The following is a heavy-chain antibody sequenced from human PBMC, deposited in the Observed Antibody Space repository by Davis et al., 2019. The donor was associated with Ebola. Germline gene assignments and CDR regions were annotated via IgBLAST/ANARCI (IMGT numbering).Heavy chain of an antibody. Sequence: GESLKISCKGIEYSFTDYWIGWVRQMPGKGLEWMGIIYPGDSDTRYSPSFQDQVTISADKSINTAYLQWSSLKASDTAIYYCARRGYNSALWGMDVWGKGTTVTVSS. CDR3: ARRGYNSALWGMDV. V-gene: IGHV5-51*01. D-gene: IGHD3-22*01. CDR1: EYSFTDYW. CDR2: IYPGDSDT. J-gene: IGHJ6*04.